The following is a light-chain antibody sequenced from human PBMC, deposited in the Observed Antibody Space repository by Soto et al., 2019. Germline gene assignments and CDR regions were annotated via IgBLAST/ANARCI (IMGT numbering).Light chain of an antibody. J-gene: IGKJ2*01. V-gene: IGKV3-15*01. CDR1: QSVGSK. CDR3: QQYNNWPPYT. CDR2: GAS. Sequence: EIVMTQSPATLFVSPGERATLSCRASQSVGSKLAWYQQKAGQAPRLLIYGASTRATGIPARFSGSGSGTELTLTISSLQSEDFAVYYCQQYNNWPPYTFGQGTKLEI.